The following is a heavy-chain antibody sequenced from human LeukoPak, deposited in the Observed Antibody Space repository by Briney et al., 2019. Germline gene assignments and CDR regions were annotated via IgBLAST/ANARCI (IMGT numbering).Heavy chain of an antibody. V-gene: IGHV3-30*02. CDR1: GFTFSSYG. J-gene: IGHJ6*03. CDR3: AKDVDSSSSFYYYYMDV. Sequence: GGSLRLSCAASGFTFSSYGTHWVRQAPGKGLEWVAFIRYDGSNKYYADSVKGRFTISRDNSKNTLYLQMNSLRAEDTAVYYCAKDVDSSSSFYYYYMDVWGKGTTVTVSS. D-gene: IGHD6-6*01. CDR2: IRYDGSNK.